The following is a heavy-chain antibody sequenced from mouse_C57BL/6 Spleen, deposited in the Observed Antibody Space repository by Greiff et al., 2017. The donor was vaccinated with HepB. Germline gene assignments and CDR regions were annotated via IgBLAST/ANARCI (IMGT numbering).Heavy chain of an antibody. CDR2: INYDGSST. Sequence: EVMLVESEGGLVQPGSSMKLSCTASGFTLSDYYMAWVRQVPEKGLEWVANINYDGSSTHYLDSLKSRFIISRDNEKNILYLQMSSLKSEDTATYYCARSGSGSSYFDYWGQGTTLTVSS. CDR3: ARSGSGSSYFDY. V-gene: IGHV5-16*01. J-gene: IGHJ2*01. D-gene: IGHD3-2*02. CDR1: GFTLSDYY.